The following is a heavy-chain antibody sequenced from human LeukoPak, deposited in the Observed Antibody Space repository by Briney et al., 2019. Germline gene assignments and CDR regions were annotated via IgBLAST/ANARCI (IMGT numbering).Heavy chain of an antibody. CDR1: GFNFSNYW. D-gene: IGHD3-10*01. CDR3: ARSKAGGY. CDR2: IDQEGGEQ. V-gene: IGHV3-7*01. J-gene: IGHJ4*02. Sequence: GGSLRLPCVVSGFNFSNYWMSWVRQAPGKGLEWVANIDQEGGEQNYVDSVKGRFSISRDNAKTSVYLQMNSLKVKDTAFYYCARSKAGGYWGQGTLVTVSS.